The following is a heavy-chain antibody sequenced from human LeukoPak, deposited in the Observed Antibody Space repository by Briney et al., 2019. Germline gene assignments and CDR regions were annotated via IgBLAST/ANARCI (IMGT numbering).Heavy chain of an antibody. CDR2: ISSSSSTI. J-gene: IGHJ4*02. D-gene: IGHD3-10*01. V-gene: IGHV3-48*01. CDR3: ARDWGFGELFVDY. Sequence: GGSLRLSCAASGFTFSSYSMNWVRQAPGKGLEWVSYISSSSSTIYYADSVKGRFTISRDNAKNSLYLQMNSLRAEDTAVYYCARDWGFGELFVDYWGQGTLVTVSS. CDR1: GFTFSSYS.